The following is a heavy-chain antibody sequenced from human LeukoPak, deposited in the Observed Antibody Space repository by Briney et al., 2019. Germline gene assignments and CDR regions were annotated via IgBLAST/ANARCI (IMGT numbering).Heavy chain of an antibody. CDR2: ISSDGNTK. J-gene: IGHJ6*02. V-gene: IGHV3-30*03. CDR1: GFTFSSYS. Sequence: GGSLPLSCAASGFTFSSYSMNWVRQAPGKGLEWVAIISSDGNTKYYADSVKGRFTISRGNSKNTLYLQMNSLRAEDTAVYYCARDSQYAMDVWGPGSTVTVSS. CDR3: ARDSQYAMDV.